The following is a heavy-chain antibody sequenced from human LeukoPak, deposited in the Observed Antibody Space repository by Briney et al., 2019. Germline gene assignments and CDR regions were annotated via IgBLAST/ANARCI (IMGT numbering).Heavy chain of an antibody. CDR2: IYSGGST. CDR1: GFTVSSNY. CDR3: ARGHNWNDRGAFDI. Sequence: TGGSLRLSCAASGFTVSSNYMSWVRQAPGKGLEWVSSIYSGGSTCYADSVKGRFTISRDSSKNTLYLQMSSLRAEDTAVYYCARGHNWNDRGAFDIWGQGTMVTVSS. J-gene: IGHJ3*02. D-gene: IGHD1-1*01. V-gene: IGHV3-53*01.